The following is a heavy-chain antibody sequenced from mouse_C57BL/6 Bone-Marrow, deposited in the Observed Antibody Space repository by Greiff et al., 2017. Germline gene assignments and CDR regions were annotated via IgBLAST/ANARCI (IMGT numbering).Heavy chain of an antibody. Sequence: QVQLKESGAELVKPGASVKISCKVSGYAFSTYWMNWVKQRPGKGLEWIGQIYPGDGDTNYNRKFKGKATLTADKSSSTAYMQLSSLTSEESAVYFCARDGDYFDYWGQGTTLTVSS. CDR2: IYPGDGDT. V-gene: IGHV1-80*01. J-gene: IGHJ2*01. CDR1: GYAFSTYW. CDR3: ARDGDYFDY.